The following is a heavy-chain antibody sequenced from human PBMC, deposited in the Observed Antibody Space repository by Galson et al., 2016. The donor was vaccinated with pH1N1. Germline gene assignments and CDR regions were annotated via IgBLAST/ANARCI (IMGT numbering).Heavy chain of an antibody. CDR2: VYWDDDK. D-gene: IGHD3-22*01. V-gene: IGHV2-5*02. J-gene: IGHJ4*02. CDR3: AHLYYYDTSGFYRYFDY. CDR1: GFSITNRGEA. Sequence: PALVKPTQTLTLTCIFSGFSITNRGEAVGWIRQPPGKALEWLALVYWDDDKFYSRSLQNRLTITKDTSKTQVVLRMTNMDPVDTGTYYCAHLYYYDTSGFYRYFDYWGQGILVTVSS.